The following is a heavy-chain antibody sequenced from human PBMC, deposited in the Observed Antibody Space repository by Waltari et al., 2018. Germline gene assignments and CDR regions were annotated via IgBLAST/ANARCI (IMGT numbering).Heavy chain of an antibody. CDR1: GFIFSDYG. V-gene: IGHV3-33*01. J-gene: IGHJ4*02. D-gene: IGHD2-2*01. CDR2: IWNHGRSE. CDR3: ARNLEDFYCTTTNCFMDY. Sequence: QVQLVESGGGVVQPGGSLRLVCAASGFIFSDYGMHWVRQAPGKSPEWFAVIWNHGRSEFYEDSVKGRFTISRDNSKNILYLQMNNLRVEDTAIYYCARNLEDFYCTTTNCFMDYWGQGTLVTVSS.